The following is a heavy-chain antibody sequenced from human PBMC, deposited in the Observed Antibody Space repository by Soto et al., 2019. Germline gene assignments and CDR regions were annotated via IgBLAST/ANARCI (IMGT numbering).Heavy chain of an antibody. CDR3: AKDRRSGYYYYFDY. D-gene: IGHD3-22*01. CDR2: ISWNSGRI. J-gene: IGHJ4*02. Sequence: EVQLVESGGGLVQPGRSLRLSCTASGFTFDDYAMHWVRQAPGEGLEWVSGISWNSGRIGYADSVKGRFTISRDNAKNSLYLQMNSLRAEDTALYYCAKDRRSGYYYYFDYWGQGTLVTVSS. CDR1: GFTFDDYA. V-gene: IGHV3-9*01.